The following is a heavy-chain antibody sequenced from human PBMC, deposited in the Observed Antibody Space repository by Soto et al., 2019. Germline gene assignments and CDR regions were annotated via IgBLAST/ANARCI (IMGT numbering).Heavy chain of an antibody. D-gene: IGHD1-26*01. Sequence: SETLSLTCTVSGGSISSYYWSWIRQPPGKGLEWIGYIYYSGSTNYNPSLKSRVTISVDTSKNQFSLKLSSVTAADTAVYYCARGNVGATLGWWFDPWGQGTLVTVSS. J-gene: IGHJ5*02. CDR2: IYYSGST. CDR1: GGSISSYY. CDR3: ARGNVGATLGWWFDP. V-gene: IGHV4-59*01.